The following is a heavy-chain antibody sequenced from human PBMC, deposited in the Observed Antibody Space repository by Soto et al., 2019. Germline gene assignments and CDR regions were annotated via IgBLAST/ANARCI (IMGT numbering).Heavy chain of an antibody. Sequence: ASVKVSCKASGGTFSSYAISWVRQAPGQGLEWMGGIIPIFGTANYAQKFQGRVAITADESTSTAYMELSSLRSEDTAVYYCARDRGAAAGYYYYGMDVWGQGTTVTVSS. J-gene: IGHJ6*02. CDR2: IIPIFGTA. D-gene: IGHD6-13*01. V-gene: IGHV1-69*13. CDR1: GGTFSSYA. CDR3: ARDRGAAAGYYYYGMDV.